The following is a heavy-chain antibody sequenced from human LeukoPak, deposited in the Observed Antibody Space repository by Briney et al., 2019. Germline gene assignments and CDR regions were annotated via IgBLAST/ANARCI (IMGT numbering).Heavy chain of an antibody. J-gene: IGHJ6*03. CDR3: ARGNLNIGDGYNLPFMDV. CDR2: IRYDGSNK. CDR1: GFTFSSYG. Sequence: TGGSLRLSCAASGFTFSSYGMHWVRQAPGKGLEWVAFIRYDGSNKYYADSVKGRFTISRDNSKNTLYLQMNSLRAEDTAVYYCARGNLNIGDGYNLPFMDVWGKGTTVTVSS. V-gene: IGHV3-30*02. D-gene: IGHD5-24*01.